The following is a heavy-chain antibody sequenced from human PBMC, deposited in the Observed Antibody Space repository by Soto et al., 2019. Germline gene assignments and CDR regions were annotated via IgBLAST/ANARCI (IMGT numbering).Heavy chain of an antibody. CDR3: ARDGSGWYYFDY. V-gene: IGHV3-7*03. J-gene: IGHJ4*02. Sequence: GGSLRLSCAASGFTSSSYWMSWVRQAPGKGLEWVANIKQDGSEKYYVDSVKGRFTISRDNAKNSLYLQMNSLRAEDTAVYYCARDGSGWYYFDYWGQGTLVTVSS. D-gene: IGHD6-19*01. CDR1: GFTSSSYW. CDR2: IKQDGSEK.